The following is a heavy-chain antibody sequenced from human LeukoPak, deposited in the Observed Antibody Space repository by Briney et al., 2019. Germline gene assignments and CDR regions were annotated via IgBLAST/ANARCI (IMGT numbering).Heavy chain of an antibody. V-gene: IGHV4-34*01. D-gene: IGHD6-19*01. CDR3: ARAKQWLVQENDY. J-gene: IGHJ4*02. Sequence: SETLSLTCAVYGGSFSGYYWSWIRQPPGKGLEWIGEINHSGSTNYNPSLKSRVTISVDTSKNQFSLKLSSVTAAGTAVYYCARAKQWLVQENDYWGQGTLVTVSS. CDR1: GGSFSGYY. CDR2: INHSGST.